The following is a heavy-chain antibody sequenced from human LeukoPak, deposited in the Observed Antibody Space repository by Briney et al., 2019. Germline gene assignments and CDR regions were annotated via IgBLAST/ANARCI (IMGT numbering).Heavy chain of an antibody. CDR2: IYTSGST. V-gene: IGHV4-61*02. D-gene: IGHD3-3*01. Sequence: SETLSLTCTVSGGSISSGSYYWSWIRQPAGKGLEWIGRIYTSGSTNYNPSLKTRVTISVDTSKNQFPLKLSSVTAADTAVSYCASANYDFWSGYSVYWGQGTLVTVSS. CDR3: ASANYDFWSGYSVY. J-gene: IGHJ4*02. CDR1: GGSISSGSYY.